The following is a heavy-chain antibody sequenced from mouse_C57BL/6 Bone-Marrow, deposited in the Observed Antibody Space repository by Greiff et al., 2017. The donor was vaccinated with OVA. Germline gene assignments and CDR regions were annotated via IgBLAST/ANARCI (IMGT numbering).Heavy chain of an antibody. D-gene: IGHD1-1*01. V-gene: IGHV1-81*01. J-gene: IGHJ2*01. CDR1: GYTFTSYG. Sequence: VMLVESGAELARPGASVKLSCKASGYTFTSYGISWVKQRTGQGLEWIGEIYPRSGNTYYNEKFKGKATLTADKSSSTAYMELRSLTSEDSAVYFCARKGVLRYFDYWGQGTTLTVSS. CDR3: ARKGVLRYFDY. CDR2: IYPRSGNT.